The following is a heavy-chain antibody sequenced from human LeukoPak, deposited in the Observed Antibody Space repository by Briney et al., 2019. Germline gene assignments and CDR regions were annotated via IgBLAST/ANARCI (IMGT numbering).Heavy chain of an antibody. CDR3: ARDLGQYYDTSDNWFDP. V-gene: IGHV3-74*01. D-gene: IGHD3-22*01. CDR2: INSDGINT. Sequence: GGSLRLSCAAPGFTFSSYWMHWVRQAPGKGLVWVSRINSDGINTSYADSVKGRFTISRDNAKNTLNLQMNSLRAEDTAVYYCARDLGQYYDTSDNWFDPWGQGTLVTVSS. CDR1: GFTFSSYW. J-gene: IGHJ5*02.